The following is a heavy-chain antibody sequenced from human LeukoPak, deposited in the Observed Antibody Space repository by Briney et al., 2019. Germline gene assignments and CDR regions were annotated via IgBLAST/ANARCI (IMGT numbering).Heavy chain of an antibody. CDR3: AKYAPPTTVVTRFFDY. Sequence: GGSLRLSCAASGFTFNNYAMTWVRQAPGKGLEWVSVIGSDGGGIQYADSVKGRFSISRDNSKNTLYLQMNSLRVEDTAVYYCAKYAPPTTVVTRFFDYWGQGTLVTVSS. CDR2: IGSDGGGI. CDR1: GFTFNNYA. D-gene: IGHD4-23*01. J-gene: IGHJ4*02. V-gene: IGHV3-23*01.